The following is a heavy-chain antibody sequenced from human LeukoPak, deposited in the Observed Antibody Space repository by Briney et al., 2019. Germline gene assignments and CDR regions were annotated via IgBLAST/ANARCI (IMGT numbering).Heavy chain of an antibody. CDR3: AKDGDIAAAGYYFDY. Sequence: GRSLRLSCAASGFTFSNYGMHWVRQAPGKGLEWVAVTSYDGSNKYHADSVKGRFTVSRDNSKNTLYLQMNSLRAEDTAVYYCAKDGDIAAAGYYFDYWGQGTLVTVSS. V-gene: IGHV3-30*18. CDR1: GFTFSNYG. CDR2: TSYDGSNK. J-gene: IGHJ4*02. D-gene: IGHD6-13*01.